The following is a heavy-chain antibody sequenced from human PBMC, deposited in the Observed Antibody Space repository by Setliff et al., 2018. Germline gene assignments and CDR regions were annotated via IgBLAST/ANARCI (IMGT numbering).Heavy chain of an antibody. CDR3: ARDPGWFGELLGYFDY. Sequence: ASVKVSCKASGYTFTSYGISWVRQAPGQGLEWMGRISAYIGNTNYAQKLQGRVTMTTDTSTSTAYMELRGLRSDDTAVYYCARDPGWFGELLGYFDYWGQGTLVTVSS. J-gene: IGHJ4*02. CDR2: ISAYIGNT. V-gene: IGHV1-18*01. CDR1: GYTFTSYG. D-gene: IGHD3-10*01.